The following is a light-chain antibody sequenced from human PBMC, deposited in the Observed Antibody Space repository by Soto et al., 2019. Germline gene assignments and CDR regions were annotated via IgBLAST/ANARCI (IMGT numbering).Light chain of an antibody. CDR1: QSVSSSY. J-gene: IGKJ1*01. V-gene: IGKV3-20*01. CDR3: QQHRA. CDR2: GAS. Sequence: EIVLTQSPGTLSLSPGERATLSCRASQSVSSSYLAWYQQKPGQAPRLLIYGASSRATGIPDRFSGSVSGTDFTLTISSLEPEDVAVYYCQQHRAFGQGTKVEIK.